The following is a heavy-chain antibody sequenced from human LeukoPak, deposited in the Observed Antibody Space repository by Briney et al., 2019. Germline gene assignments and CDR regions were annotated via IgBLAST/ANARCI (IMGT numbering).Heavy chain of an antibody. CDR1: GGSISSYY. V-gene: IGHV3-9*01. J-gene: IGHJ4*02. CDR2: ISWNSGKI. CDR3: ARGPDPMTTDYFDY. D-gene: IGHD4-11*01. Sequence: LSLTCTVSGGSISSYYWSWIRQPPGKGLEWVSGISWNSGKIDYADSVKGRFTISRDNAENSLYLQMNSLTAEDTAFYYCARGPDPMTTDYFDYWGQGTLVTVSS.